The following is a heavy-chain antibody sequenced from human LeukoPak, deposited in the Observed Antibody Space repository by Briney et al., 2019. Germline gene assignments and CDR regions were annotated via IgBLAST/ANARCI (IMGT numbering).Heavy chain of an antibody. CDR3: ARENYYDNSGYSGY. CDR1: GGSISSSSYY. J-gene: IGHJ4*02. Sequence: SETLSLTCTVSGGSISSSSYYWGWIRQPPGKGLQWIGSISYSGSTYYNPSLKSRVTISLDTSKNQFSLKLSSVTAADTAVYYCARENYYDNSGYSGYWGQGMLVTVSS. CDR2: ISYSGST. V-gene: IGHV4-39*07. D-gene: IGHD3-22*01.